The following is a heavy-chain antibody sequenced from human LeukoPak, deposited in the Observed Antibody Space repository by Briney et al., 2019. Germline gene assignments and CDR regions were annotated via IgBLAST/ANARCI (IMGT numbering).Heavy chain of an antibody. CDR1: GFTFSSYE. J-gene: IGHJ4*02. D-gene: IGHD3-22*01. Sequence: GGSLRLSCAASGFTFSSYEMNWVRQAPGKGLEWVSYIDFSGGTIFYADSVKGRFTISRDNAKNSLYLQMNSLRAEDTAVYYCARGDYDSSGYENSYDYWGQGTLVTVSS. CDR2: IDFSGGTI. V-gene: IGHV3-48*03. CDR3: ARGDYDSSGYENSYDY.